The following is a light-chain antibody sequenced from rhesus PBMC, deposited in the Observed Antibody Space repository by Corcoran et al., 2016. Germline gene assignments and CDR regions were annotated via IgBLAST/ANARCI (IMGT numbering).Light chain of an antibody. CDR2: GAS. CDR3: QQSSNLSPLT. CDR1: QSVGSY. V-gene: IGKV3-24*04. J-gene: IGKJ4*01. Sequence: ETVVTQSPATLSLSPGERATLSCRASQSVGSYLAWYQQKPGQAPRLLIYGASSRATGIPERFSGRGSGTDFTLTISGLGPEDVGVYYCQQSSNLSPLTFGGGTKVEIK.